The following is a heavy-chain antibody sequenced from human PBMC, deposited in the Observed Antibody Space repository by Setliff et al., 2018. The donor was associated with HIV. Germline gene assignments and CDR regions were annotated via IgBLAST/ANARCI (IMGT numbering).Heavy chain of an antibody. V-gene: IGHV3-53*01. D-gene: IGHD3-22*01. CDR1: EVIVSNNY. Sequence: GGSLRLSCAVSEVIVSNNYMSWVRQAPGKGLEWVSVIYSGGSTDHADSVKGRFTISRDNSKNTVYPQMNSLRAEDTAEYYCARELAASGLGYFDSWGRGIRVTVSS. CDR2: IYSGGST. J-gene: IGHJ4*02. CDR3: ARELAASGLGYFDS.